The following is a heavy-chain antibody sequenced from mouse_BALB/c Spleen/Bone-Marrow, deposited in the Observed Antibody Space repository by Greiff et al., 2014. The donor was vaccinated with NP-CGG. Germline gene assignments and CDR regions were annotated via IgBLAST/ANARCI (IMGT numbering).Heavy chain of an antibody. CDR1: GYAFTNYL. D-gene: IGHD2-14*01. Sequence: QVQLQQSGAELVRPGTSVKVSCKASGYAFTNYLIEWVKQRPGQGLEWIGVINPGSDITNYNEKFKGKATLTADKSSGTAYMQLSSLTSDDSAVYFCARRDCRYDVGPFDYWGQGTTLTVSS. J-gene: IGHJ2*01. CDR3: ARRDCRYDVGPFDY. V-gene: IGHV1-54*01. CDR2: INPGSDIT.